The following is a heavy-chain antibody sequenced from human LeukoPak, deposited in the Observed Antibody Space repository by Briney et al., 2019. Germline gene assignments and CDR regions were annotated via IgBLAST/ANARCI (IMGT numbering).Heavy chain of an antibody. CDR1: GYTFTSYA. CDR3: ARPTGTGEANWFDP. CDR2: INTNTGNP. Sequence: ASVKVSCKASGYTFTSYAMNWVRQAPGQGLEWMGWINTNTGNPTYAQGFTGRFVFSLDTSVSTAYLQISSLKAEDTAVYYCARPTGTGEANWFDPWGQGTLVTVSS. J-gene: IGHJ5*02. V-gene: IGHV7-4-1*02. D-gene: IGHD1-1*01.